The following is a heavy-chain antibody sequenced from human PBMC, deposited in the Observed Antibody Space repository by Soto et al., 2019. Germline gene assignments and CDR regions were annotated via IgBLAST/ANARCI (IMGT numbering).Heavy chain of an antibody. Sequence: GGSLRLSCAASGFTFSSYAMHWVRQAPGKGLEWVAVISYDGSNKYYADSVKGRFTISRDNSKNTLYLQMNSLRAEDTAVYYCARDRAVTVLRFLEWGDAFDIWGQGTMVTVSS. D-gene: IGHD3-3*01. CDR3: ARDRAVTVLRFLEWGDAFDI. V-gene: IGHV3-30-3*01. CDR1: GFTFSSYA. J-gene: IGHJ3*02. CDR2: ISYDGSNK.